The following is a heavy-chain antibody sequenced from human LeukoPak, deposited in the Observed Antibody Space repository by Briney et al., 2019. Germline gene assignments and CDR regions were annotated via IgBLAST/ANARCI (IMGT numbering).Heavy chain of an antibody. CDR1: GFTFSGYA. CDR3: AKDVRSGWLQAFDL. D-gene: IGHD5-12*01. J-gene: IGHJ2*01. Sequence: PGGSLRLSCAASGFTFSGYAMSWGHQAPGKGLEWVSAISGSIGSTYYADSVKGRFTISRDNSKNTLYLEMNSLRAEDTALYYCAKDVRSGWLQAFDLWGRGTLVTVSS. CDR2: ISGSIGST. V-gene: IGHV3-23*01.